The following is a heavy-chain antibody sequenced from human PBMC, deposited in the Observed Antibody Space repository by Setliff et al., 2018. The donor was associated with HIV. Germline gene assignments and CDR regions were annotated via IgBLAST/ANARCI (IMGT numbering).Heavy chain of an antibody. CDR3: ATYGGGTYSLDH. CDR2: VHDSGST. J-gene: IGHJ4*02. Sequence: PSETLSLTCSVSGGSLSGQYWSWIRQSPGTGLEWIGYVHDSGSTHYNPSLESRFTISVDTSKSLFSLKLTSVTAADTAVYYCATYGGGTYSLDHWGQGILVTVSS. V-gene: IGHV4-59*08. CDR1: GGSLSGQY. D-gene: IGHD1-26*01.